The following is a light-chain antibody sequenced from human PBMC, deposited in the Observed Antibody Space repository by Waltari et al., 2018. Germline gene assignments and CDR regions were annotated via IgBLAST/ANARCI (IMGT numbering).Light chain of an antibody. J-gene: IGKJ1*01. CDR2: AAS. CDR1: QGIRNY. V-gene: IGKV1-9*01. CDR3: QQINSYQWT. Sequence: TGSASQGIRNYLAWYQQTPGQAPQLLIYAASTLPSGVPSRFSGSGSGTDFTLTISSLEPGEFATYYCQQINSYQWTFGQGTKVEIK.